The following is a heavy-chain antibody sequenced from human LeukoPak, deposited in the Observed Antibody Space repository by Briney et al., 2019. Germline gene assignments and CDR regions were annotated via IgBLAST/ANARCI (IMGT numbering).Heavy chain of an antibody. CDR3: AEGGYCSGRSCPYGMDV. J-gene: IGHJ6*02. CDR2: ISGSTTST. D-gene: IGHD2-15*01. Sequence: PGGSLRLSCAASGFTFSNFGMNWVRQAPGKGLEWVSAISGSTTSTNYADSVKGRFTSSRDNSKNTLYLQMNSLRAEDTAVYYCAEGGYCSGRSCPYGMDVWGQGTTVTVSS. V-gene: IGHV3-23*01. CDR1: GFTFSNFG.